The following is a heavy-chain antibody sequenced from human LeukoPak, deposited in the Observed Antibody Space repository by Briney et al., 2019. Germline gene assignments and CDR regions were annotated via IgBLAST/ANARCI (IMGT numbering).Heavy chain of an antibody. V-gene: IGHV4-59*01. CDR3: ARETSQKGAHYMDV. CDR1: GGSSGSYY. Sequence: SETLSLTCTVSGGSSGSYYWSWIRQPPGKGLEWIGYIYYSGSTTGSTNYNPSLKSRVTMSVDKSKNQFSLKLSSVTAADTAVYYCARETSQKGAHYMDVWGKGTTVTISS. CDR2: IYYSGSTTGST. D-gene: IGHD3-16*01. J-gene: IGHJ6*03.